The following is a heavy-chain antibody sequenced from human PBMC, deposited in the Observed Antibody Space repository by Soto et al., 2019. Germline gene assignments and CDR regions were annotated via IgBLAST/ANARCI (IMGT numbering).Heavy chain of an antibody. J-gene: IGHJ5*02. CDR3: ARDREMYYDFWSGYYTGNWFDP. V-gene: IGHV1-18*01. CDR2: ISAYNGNT. CDR1: GYTFTSYG. D-gene: IGHD3-3*01. Sequence: WASVKVSCKASGYTFTSYGISWVRQAPGQGLEWMGWISAYNGNTNYAQKLQGRVTMTTDTSTSTAYMELRSLRSDDTAVYYCARDREMYYDFWSGYYTGNWFDPWGQGTLVTVSS.